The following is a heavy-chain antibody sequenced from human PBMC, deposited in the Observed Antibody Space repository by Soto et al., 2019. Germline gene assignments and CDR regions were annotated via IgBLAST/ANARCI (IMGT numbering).Heavy chain of an antibody. Sequence: QVQLVQSGAEAKKPGSSVKVSCEASGGTFSSYSFSWVRQAPGQGLEWMGRVIPILGMANYAQKFQGRVTITADKSTSTVYMEMSSLRSEDTAVYYCARGGAVVVPGAVDRHNWFDPWGQGTLVTVSS. CDR1: GGTFSSYS. CDR2: VIPILGMA. D-gene: IGHD2-2*01. V-gene: IGHV1-69*02. J-gene: IGHJ5*02. CDR3: ARGGAVVVPGAVDRHNWFDP.